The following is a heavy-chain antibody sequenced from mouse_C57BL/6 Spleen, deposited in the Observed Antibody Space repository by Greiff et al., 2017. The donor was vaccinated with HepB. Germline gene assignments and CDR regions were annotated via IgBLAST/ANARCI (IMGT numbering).Heavy chain of an antibody. Sequence: VQLQESGAELVRPGASVTLSCKASGYTFTDYEMHWVKQTPVHGLEWIGAIDPETGGTAYNQKFKGKAILTADKSSSTAYMELRSLTSEDSAVYYCTIEGIYYGSSPAWFAYWGQGTLVTVSA. CDR1: GYTFTDYE. CDR3: TIEGIYYGSSPAWFAY. J-gene: IGHJ3*01. V-gene: IGHV1-15*01. CDR2: IDPETGGT. D-gene: IGHD1-1*01.